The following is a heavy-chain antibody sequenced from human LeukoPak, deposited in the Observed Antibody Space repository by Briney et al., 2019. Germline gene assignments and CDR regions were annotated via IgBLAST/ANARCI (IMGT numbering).Heavy chain of an antibody. CDR2: ISAYNGNT. V-gene: IGHV1-18*01. J-gene: IGHJ6*02. Sequence: GASVKVSCRASGYTFTSYGISWVRQAPGQGLEWMGWISAYNGNTNYAQKLQGRVTMTTDTSTSTAYMELRSLRSDDPAVYYCARGAYDFWSGYILSYYYYGMDVWGQGTTVTVSS. CDR1: GYTFTSYG. D-gene: IGHD3-3*01. CDR3: ARGAYDFWSGYILSYYYYGMDV.